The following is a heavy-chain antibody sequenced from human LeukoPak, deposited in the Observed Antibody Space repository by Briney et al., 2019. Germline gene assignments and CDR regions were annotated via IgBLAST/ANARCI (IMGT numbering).Heavy chain of an antibody. Sequence: GGSLRLSCAASGFTFSSYDMHWVRQATGKGLEWVSAIGTVGDTYYPGSVKGRFTISRENAKNSLYLQMNSLRAEDTAVYYCARGAVDMEVLGDPRPPRFAPWGQGTLVTVSS. CDR2: IGTVGDT. D-gene: IGHD1-26*01. V-gene: IGHV3-13*01. J-gene: IGHJ5*02. CDR1: GFTFSSYD. CDR3: ARGAVDMEVLGDPRPPRFAP.